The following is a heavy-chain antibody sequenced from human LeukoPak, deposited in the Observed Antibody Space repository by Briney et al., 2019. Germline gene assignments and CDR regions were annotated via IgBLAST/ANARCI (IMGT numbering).Heavy chain of an antibody. CDR2: IRYDESKT. CDR3: AKSHLPNSYSGTYYCDY. V-gene: IGHV3-30*02. D-gene: IGHD1-26*01. CDR1: GFTFGSYG. Sequence: GGSLRLSCAASGFTFGSYGTHWVRQAPAKGLEWVAFIRYDESKTFYGDSVKGRFTVSRDNSKNTLYLQMNSLRAEDTAVYYCAKSHLPNSYSGTYYCDYWGQGTQVTVSS. J-gene: IGHJ4*02.